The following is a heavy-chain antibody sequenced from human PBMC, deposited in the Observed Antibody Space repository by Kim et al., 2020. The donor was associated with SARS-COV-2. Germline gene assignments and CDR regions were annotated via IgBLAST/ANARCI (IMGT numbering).Heavy chain of an antibody. J-gene: IGHJ4*02. Sequence: GGSLRLSCAASGFTFSHDWMTWVRQAPGKGLGWVANINQDGSESYYVDSVKGRFTISRDNAKNSLYLQMNSLRVEDTAVYYCARSVFGDNYWGQGTLV. CDR3: ARSVFGDNY. D-gene: IGHD3-10*02. V-gene: IGHV3-7*01. CDR2: INQDGSES. CDR1: GFTFSHDW.